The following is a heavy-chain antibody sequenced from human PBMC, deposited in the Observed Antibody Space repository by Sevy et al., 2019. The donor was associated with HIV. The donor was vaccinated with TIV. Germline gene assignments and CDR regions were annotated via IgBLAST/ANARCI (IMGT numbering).Heavy chain of an antibody. V-gene: IGHV3-23*01. Sequence: GGSRRLSCAASGFTFSSYAMSWVRQAPGKGLEWVSAISGSGGSTYYADSVKGRFTISRDNSKNTLYLQMNSLRAEDTAVYYCAKSKMHTVTTEPCMDVWGQGTTVTVSS. CDR1: GFTFSSYA. J-gene: IGHJ6*02. CDR3: AKSKMHTVTTEPCMDV. CDR2: ISGSGGST. D-gene: IGHD4-4*01.